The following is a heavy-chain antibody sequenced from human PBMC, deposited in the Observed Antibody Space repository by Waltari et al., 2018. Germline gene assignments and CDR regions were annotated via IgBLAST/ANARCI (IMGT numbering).Heavy chain of an antibody. CDR1: GFTFSNYA. Sequence: EVQLLESGGGLVQPGGSLRLSCAASGFTFSNYAMSWVRQAPGKGLEWVSSISGSGSSTYDADSVKGRFTISRDNSQNTLHLQMNSLRAEDTAIYYCAKGYTSDWYSGFDYWGQGTLVTVSS. D-gene: IGHD2-21*02. V-gene: IGHV3-23*01. J-gene: IGHJ4*02. CDR3: AKGYTSDWYSGFDY. CDR2: ISGSGSST.